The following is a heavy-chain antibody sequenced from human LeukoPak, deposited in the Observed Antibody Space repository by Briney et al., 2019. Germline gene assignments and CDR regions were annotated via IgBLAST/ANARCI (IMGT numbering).Heavy chain of an antibody. CDR2: IYFGGTT. V-gene: IGHV3-53*01. CDR1: GFTVSSNY. CDR3: ARGDGVYVY. Sequence: PGWSLRLSCAASGFTVSSNYMTWVRHAPGQGLVWASVIYFGGTTYYADSVKGRFTISTDNSKNTLYLQMNSLRVEDTAVYYCARGDGVYVYWGQGTLVTVSS. J-gene: IGHJ4*02. D-gene: IGHD5/OR15-5a*01.